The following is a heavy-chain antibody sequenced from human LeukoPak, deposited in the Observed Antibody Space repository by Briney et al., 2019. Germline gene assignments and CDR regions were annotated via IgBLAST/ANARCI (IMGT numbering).Heavy chain of an antibody. V-gene: IGHV1-69*13. J-gene: IGHJ1*01. CDR2: IIPIFGTA. Sequence: SVKVSCKASGGTFSSYAISWVRQAPGQGLEWMGGIIPIFGTANYAQKFQGRVTITADESTSTAYMELSSLRSEDTAVYYCAREGGQQLGFQHWGQGTLVTVSS. CDR1: GGTFSSYA. D-gene: IGHD6-13*01. CDR3: AREGGQQLGFQH.